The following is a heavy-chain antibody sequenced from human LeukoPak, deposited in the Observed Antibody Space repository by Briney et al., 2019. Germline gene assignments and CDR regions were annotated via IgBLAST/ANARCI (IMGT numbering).Heavy chain of an antibody. J-gene: IGHJ4*02. V-gene: IGHV3-23*01. CDR1: GFTLCSFA. Sequence: PGGSLSLSCAASGFTLCSFAMSCVRQAPGKGVVWVSAISGSGGSTYYADSVKGRLTISRDNSKNTLYLQMNSLRAEDTAVYYCAKDSLLGYSSSWNYFDYWGQGTLVTVSS. CDR2: ISGSGGST. D-gene: IGHD6-13*01. CDR3: AKDSLLGYSSSWNYFDY.